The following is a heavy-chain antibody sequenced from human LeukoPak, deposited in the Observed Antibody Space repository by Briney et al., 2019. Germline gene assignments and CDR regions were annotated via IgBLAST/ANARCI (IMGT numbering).Heavy chain of an antibody. J-gene: IGHJ4*02. CDR1: GLMSSTAY. CDR3: ARAEYDSSLGFGF. D-gene: IGHD3-22*01. V-gene: IGHV3-53*01. Sequence: GGSLRLSFAAPGLMSSTAYMPGFRRPPGKGRGWVSLINSGGRTYYADSVKGRFTISRDNSKNTLYLQMNSLRVDDTAVYFCARAEYDSSLGFGFWGQGTLVTVSS. CDR2: INSGGRT.